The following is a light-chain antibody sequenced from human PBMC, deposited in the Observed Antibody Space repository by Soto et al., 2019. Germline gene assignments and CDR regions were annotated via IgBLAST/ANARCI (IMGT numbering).Light chain of an antibody. CDR3: HTWGTGSWV. CDR1: SGHSNYA. J-gene: IGLJ3*02. CDR2: VNSDGSH. V-gene: IGLV4-69*01. Sequence: QSVLTQSPSASASLGASVKLTCTLSSGHSNYAIAWHQQQPEKGPRYLMNVNSDGSHSKGDGIPDRFSGSSSGAERYLTISSLQSEDEADYYCHTWGTGSWVFGGGTKVTVL.